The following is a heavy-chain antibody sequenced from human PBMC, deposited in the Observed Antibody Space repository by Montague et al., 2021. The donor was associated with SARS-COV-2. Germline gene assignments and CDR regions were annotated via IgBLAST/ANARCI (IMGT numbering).Heavy chain of an antibody. CDR2: ISGASVRI. CDR3: ARDLGLVPAMVYYYYGMDV. CDR1: GFSFSRYA. V-gene: IGHV3-23*01. J-gene: IGHJ6*02. D-gene: IGHD5-18*01. Sequence: SLRLSCAASGFSFSRYAMSWVRQAPGKGLEWVSGISGASVRIYYADSVKGRFTISRDNSKNTLDVQMNSLRAEVTAVCYCARDLGLVPAMVYYYYGMDVWGQGTTVTVSS.